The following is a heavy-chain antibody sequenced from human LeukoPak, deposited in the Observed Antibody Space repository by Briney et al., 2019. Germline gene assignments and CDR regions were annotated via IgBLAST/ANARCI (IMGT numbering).Heavy chain of an antibody. J-gene: IGHJ6*02. Sequence: GASVKVSCKASGGTFSSYAISWVRQAPGQGLEWMGWINTNTGNPTYAQGFTGRFVFSLDTSVSTAYLQISSLKAEDTAVYYCARAEVLEWLDYYYYGMDVWGHGTTVTVSS. CDR1: GGTFSSYA. CDR2: INTNTGNP. D-gene: IGHD3-3*01. CDR3: ARAEVLEWLDYYYYGMDV. V-gene: IGHV7-4-1*02.